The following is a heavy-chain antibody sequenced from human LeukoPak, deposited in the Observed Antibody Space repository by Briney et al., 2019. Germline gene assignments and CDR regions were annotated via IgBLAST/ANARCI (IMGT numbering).Heavy chain of an antibody. V-gene: IGHV3-21*01. Sequence: PGGSLRLSCAASGFTFSSYSMNWVRQAPGKGLEWVSSISSSSSYIYYADSVKGRFTISRDNAKNSLYLQMNSLRAEDTAVYYCARVPGYCSSTSCPYWYFDLWGRGTLVTVSS. CDR3: ARVPGYCSSTSCPYWYFDL. J-gene: IGHJ2*01. CDR1: GFTFSSYS. D-gene: IGHD2-2*01. CDR2: ISSSSSYI.